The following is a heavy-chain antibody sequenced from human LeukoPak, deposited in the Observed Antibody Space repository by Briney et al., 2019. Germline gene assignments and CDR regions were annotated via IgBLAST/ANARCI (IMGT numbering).Heavy chain of an antibody. CDR3: ARSVVTAIPDYYYYGMDV. D-gene: IGHD2-21*02. J-gene: IGHJ6*02. CDR1: GGTFSSYA. CDR2: IIPIFGTA. V-gene: IGHV1-69*13. Sequence: SVKVSCKASGGTFSSYAISWVRQAPGQGLEWMGGIIPIFGTANYAQKFQGRVTITADESTSTAYMELSSLRSEDTAVYYCARSVVTAIPDYYYYGMDVWGQGTTVTVSS.